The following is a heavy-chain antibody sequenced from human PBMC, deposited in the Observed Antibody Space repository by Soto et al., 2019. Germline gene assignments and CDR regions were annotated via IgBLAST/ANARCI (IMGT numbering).Heavy chain of an antibody. CDR3: AKVVSGGQLDY. CDR1: GVSFNNYY. J-gene: IGHJ4*02. D-gene: IGHD6-25*01. V-gene: IGHV4-59*01. Sequence: SETLSLTCTVSGVSFNNYYWTWIRQPPGKRLEWIGAIYYTGSTTYNPSLRSRVTFSVDTSKNQFSLSLTSVTAADTAVYFCAKVVSGGQLDYWGQGTLLIVSS. CDR2: IYYTGST.